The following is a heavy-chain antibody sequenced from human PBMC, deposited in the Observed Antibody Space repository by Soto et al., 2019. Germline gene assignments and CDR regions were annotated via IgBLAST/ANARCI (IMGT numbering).Heavy chain of an antibody. CDR1: GYSFTSYW. V-gene: IGHV5-51*01. D-gene: IGHD6-19*01. Sequence: GESLKISCKGSGYSFTSYWIGWVRQMPGKGLEWMGIIYPGDSDTRYSPSFQGQVTISADKSISTAYLQWSSLKASDTAMYYCARARSSSGWSNKDGMDVWGQGTTVTVS. CDR3: ARARSSSGWSNKDGMDV. J-gene: IGHJ6*02. CDR2: IYPGDSDT.